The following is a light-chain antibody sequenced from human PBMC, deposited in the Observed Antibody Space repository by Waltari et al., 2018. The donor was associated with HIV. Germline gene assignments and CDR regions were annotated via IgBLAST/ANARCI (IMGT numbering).Light chain of an antibody. CDR1: SSNIGAGYD. J-gene: IGLJ2*01. Sequence: QSVLTQPPSVSGAPGQRVTISCTGSSSNIGAGYDVHWYQQLPGTAPTLLIYGTNNRPSGCPDRFSGSKSGTSASLAITGLQAEDEAEYYCQSYDSSLSGWVVFGGGTKVTVL. CDR3: QSYDSSLSGWVV. V-gene: IGLV1-40*01. CDR2: GTN.